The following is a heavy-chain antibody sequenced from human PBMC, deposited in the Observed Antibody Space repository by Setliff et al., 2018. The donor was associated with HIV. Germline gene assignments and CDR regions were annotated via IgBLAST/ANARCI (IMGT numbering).Heavy chain of an antibody. CDR1: GFTFSSNW. D-gene: IGHD5-12*01. J-gene: IGHJ4*02. Sequence: SGGSLRLSCAASGFTFSSNWMHWVRQVPGKGLVWVSRINPDGSDRTYADSVKGRFPVSRDNAKNTLYLEMSSLKASDTAMYYCAINLGMATINSWQFDYWGQGTLVTVSS. CDR2: INPDGSDR. V-gene: IGHV3-74*01. CDR3: AINLGMATINSWQFDY.